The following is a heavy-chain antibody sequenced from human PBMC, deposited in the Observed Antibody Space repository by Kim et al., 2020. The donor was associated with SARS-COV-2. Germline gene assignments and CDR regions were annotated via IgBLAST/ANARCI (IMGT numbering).Heavy chain of an antibody. V-gene: IGHV1-3*01. CDR2: INAGNGNT. J-gene: IGHJ3*02. Sequence: ASVKVSCKASGYTFTSYAMHWVRQAPGQRLEWMGWINAGNGNTKYSQKFQGRVTITRDTSASTAYMELSSLRSEDTAVYYCARDQDGGYVNDAFDIWGQGTMVTVSS. CDR3: ARDQDGGYVNDAFDI. CDR1: GYTFTSYA. D-gene: IGHD5-12*01.